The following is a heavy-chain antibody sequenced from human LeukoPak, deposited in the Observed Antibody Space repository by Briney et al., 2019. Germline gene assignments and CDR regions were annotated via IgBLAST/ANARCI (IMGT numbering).Heavy chain of an antibody. J-gene: IGHJ6*03. Sequence: PGGSLRLSCAASGFTFSSNAMSWVRQAPGKGLEWVANIRQDGSEKYYVDSVKGRFTVSRDNAKNSLYLQLTSLRAEDTAVYYCARVKAGYYYYMDVWGKGTTVTVSS. D-gene: IGHD3-10*01. CDR3: ARVKAGYYYYMDV. CDR1: GFTFSSNA. CDR2: IRQDGSEK. V-gene: IGHV3-7*01.